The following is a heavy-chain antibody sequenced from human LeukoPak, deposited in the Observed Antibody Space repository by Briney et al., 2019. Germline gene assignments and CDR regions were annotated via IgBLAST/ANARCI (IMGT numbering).Heavy chain of an antibody. CDR2: ISGSGGST. V-gene: IGHV3-23*01. CDR1: GFTFSSYA. CDR3: AKGYSGSYIADY. Sequence: GGSLRLSCAASGFTFSSYAMSWVRQAPGKGLEWVSTISGSGGSTYYADSVKGRFTISRDNSKNTLYVQMNSLRAEDTAVYYCAKGYSGSYIADYWGQGTLVTVSS. D-gene: IGHD1-26*01. J-gene: IGHJ4*02.